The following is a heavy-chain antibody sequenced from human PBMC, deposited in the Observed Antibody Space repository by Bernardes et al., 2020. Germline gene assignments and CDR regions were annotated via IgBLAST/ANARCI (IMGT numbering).Heavy chain of an antibody. V-gene: IGHV4-61*01. J-gene: IGHJ3*02. CDR2: IYFGGTT. D-gene: IGHD5-12*01. Sequence: SETLSLTCTVSGASVNSGNYYWNWIRQPQGKRLEWIGYIYFGGTTLYNPSLKSRVTISQDTSKNQFSLRLNSVTAADTAVYYCATGGGYDYRAFDMWGQGTRVTVSS. CDR1: GASVNSGNYY. CDR3: ATGGGYDYRAFDM.